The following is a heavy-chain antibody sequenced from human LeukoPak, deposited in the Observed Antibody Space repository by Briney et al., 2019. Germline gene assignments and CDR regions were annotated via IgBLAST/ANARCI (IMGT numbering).Heavy chain of an antibody. D-gene: IGHD1-26*01. V-gene: IGHV4-59*01. CDR3: ARGGEISGSDFDY. CDR2: IHYSGSI. Sequence: SETLSLTCTVSGGSISSYYWSWIRQPPAKGLEWIGYIHYSGSIKYNPSLKSRVTISVDTSKNQFSLKLSSVTAADTAVYYCARGGEISGSDFDYWGQGTLVTVSS. CDR1: GGSISSYY. J-gene: IGHJ4*02.